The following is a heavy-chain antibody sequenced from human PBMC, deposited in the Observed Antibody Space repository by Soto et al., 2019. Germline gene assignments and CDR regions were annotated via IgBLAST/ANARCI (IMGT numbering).Heavy chain of an antibody. D-gene: IGHD1-20*01. CDR3: ARGRDGYPGYKFDY. V-gene: IGHV4-34*01. CDR2: INHSGST. Sequence: QVQLQQWGAGLLKPSETLSLTCAVYGGSFSGYYWRWIRQPPGKGLEWIGEINHSGSTNYNPSLKSRVTISVDTSKNQFSLKLSSVTAADTAVYYCARGRDGYPGYKFDYWGQGTLVTVSS. CDR1: GGSFSGYY. J-gene: IGHJ4*02.